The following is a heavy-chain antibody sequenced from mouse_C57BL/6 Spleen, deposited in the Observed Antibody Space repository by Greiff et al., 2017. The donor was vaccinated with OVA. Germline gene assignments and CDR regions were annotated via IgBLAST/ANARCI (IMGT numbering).Heavy chain of an antibody. D-gene: IGHD2-5*01. CDR3: AREDSNDAMDY. J-gene: IGHJ4*01. V-gene: IGHV1-52*01. CDR1: GYTFTSYW. Sequence: QVQLQQPGAELVRPGSPVKLSCKASGYTFTSYWMHWVKQRPIQGLEWIGNIDPSDSETHYNQKFKDKATLTVDKSSSTAYMKLSSLTSEDSAVYYCAREDSNDAMDYWGQGTSVTVSS. CDR2: IDPSDSET.